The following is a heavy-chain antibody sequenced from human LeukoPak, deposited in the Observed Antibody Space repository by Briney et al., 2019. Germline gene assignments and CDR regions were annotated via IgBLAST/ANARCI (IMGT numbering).Heavy chain of an antibody. J-gene: IGHJ4*02. CDR1: GFIFDDYA. D-gene: IGHD5-18*01. Sequence: SGGSLRLSCAASGFIFDDYAMHWVRQAPGKGLEWVSGISWNSVSIGYADSVKGRFTISRDNAKNSLYLQMNSLRAEDTALYYCAKDSADTAMVYGGLFDYWGQGTLVTVSS. CDR2: ISWNSVSI. V-gene: IGHV3-9*01. CDR3: AKDSADTAMVYGGLFDY.